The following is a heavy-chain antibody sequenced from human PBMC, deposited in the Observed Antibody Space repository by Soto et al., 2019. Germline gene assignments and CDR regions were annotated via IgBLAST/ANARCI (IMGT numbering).Heavy chain of an antibody. J-gene: IGHJ4*02. Sequence: VGSLRLSCAASGFKFSNYAMSWVRQAPVKVLEWVSLISATGGGTYYADSVKGRFTISRDNSHNTLYLQVHSLTAEDTAVYYCAKDRRAGGNSAFYFDFWGQGAQVTVSS. V-gene: IGHV3-23*01. CDR1: GFKFSNYA. CDR2: ISATGGGT. D-gene: IGHD3-16*01. CDR3: AKDRRAGGNSAFYFDF.